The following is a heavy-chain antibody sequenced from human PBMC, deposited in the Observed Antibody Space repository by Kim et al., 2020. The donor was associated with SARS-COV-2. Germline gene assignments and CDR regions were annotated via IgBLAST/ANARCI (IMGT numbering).Heavy chain of an antibody. J-gene: IGHJ5*02. D-gene: IGHD3-10*01. Sequence: SETLSLTCTVSGGSISSSSYYWGWIRQPPGKGLEWIGSIYYSGSTYYNPSLKSRVTISVDTSKNQFSLKLSSVTAADTAVYYCARRGNLLLWLGFDPWGQGTLVTVSS. CDR2: IYYSGST. CDR3: ARRGNLLLWLGFDP. CDR1: GGSISSSSYY. V-gene: IGHV4-39*01.